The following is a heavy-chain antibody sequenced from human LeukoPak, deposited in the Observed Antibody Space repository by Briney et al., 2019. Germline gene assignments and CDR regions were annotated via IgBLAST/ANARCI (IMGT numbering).Heavy chain of an antibody. CDR2: IYYHENT. V-gene: IGHV4-39*01. Sequence: SETLSLTCTVSGVSISSSSDYWGWIRQAPGKGLEWIGSIYYHENTYYNSSLKSRVTISVDTSKNQFSLRLTSVTAADTAVYFCATLVSTRYYFDYWGQGTLVTVSS. D-gene: IGHD5/OR15-5a*01. CDR3: ATLVSTRYYFDY. J-gene: IGHJ4*02. CDR1: GVSISSSSDY.